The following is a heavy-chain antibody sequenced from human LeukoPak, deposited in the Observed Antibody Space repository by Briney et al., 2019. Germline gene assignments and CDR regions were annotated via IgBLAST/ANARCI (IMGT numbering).Heavy chain of an antibody. CDR1: GGSISSGGYS. D-gene: IGHD3-22*01. V-gene: IGHV4-30-2*01. J-gene: IGHJ4*02. CDR2: IYHSGST. Sequence: SETSSLTCAVSGGSISSGGYSWSWIRQPPGTGLEWIGYIYHSGSTYYNPSLKSRVTISVDRSKNQFSLKLSSVTAADTAVYYCARGSYDSSGYLAGYFDYWGQGTLITVSS. CDR3: ARGSYDSSGYLAGYFDY.